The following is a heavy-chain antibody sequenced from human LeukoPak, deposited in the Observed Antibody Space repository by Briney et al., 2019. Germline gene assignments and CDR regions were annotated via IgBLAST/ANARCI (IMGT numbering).Heavy chain of an antibody. CDR2: IYYSGST. Sequence: SETLSLTCSVSGGSISSYYWSWIRQPPGKGLEWIGYIYYSGSTNYKPSLKSRDTISVDTSKNQFSLKLSSVTAADTAVYYCARTYCSGGSCYLSYYYYMDVWGKGTTVTVSS. CDR1: GGSISSYY. D-gene: IGHD2-15*01. V-gene: IGHV4-59*01. CDR3: ARTYCSGGSCYLSYYYYMDV. J-gene: IGHJ6*03.